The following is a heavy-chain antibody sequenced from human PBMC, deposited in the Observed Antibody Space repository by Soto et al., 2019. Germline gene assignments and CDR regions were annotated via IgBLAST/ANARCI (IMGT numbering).Heavy chain of an antibody. Sequence: ASVKVSCKTSGGTFSSYTISWVLQAPGQGLEWMGRIIPILDIANYAQKFQGRVTITANTSTSTAYMELTSLRSEDTAVYYCARGGVFFFAAPTNPFDYWGQGTLVTVSS. CDR1: GGTFSSYT. J-gene: IGHJ4*02. CDR2: IIPILDIA. V-gene: IGHV1-69*02. D-gene: IGHD3-10*01. CDR3: ARGGVFFFAAPTNPFDY.